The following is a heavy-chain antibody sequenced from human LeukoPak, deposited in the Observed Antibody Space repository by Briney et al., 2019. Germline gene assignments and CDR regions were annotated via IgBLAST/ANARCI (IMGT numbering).Heavy chain of an antibody. CDR3: AGLAAGWFDP. Sequence: SETLSLTCTVSGGSISSGGYYWSWIRQHPGKGLEWIGYIYYSGSTYYNPSLKSRVTISVDTSKNQFSLKLSSVTAAVTAVYYCAGLAAGWFDPWGQGTLVAVSS. V-gene: IGHV4-31*03. CDR2: IYYSGST. D-gene: IGHD6-25*01. J-gene: IGHJ5*02. CDR1: GGSISSGGYY.